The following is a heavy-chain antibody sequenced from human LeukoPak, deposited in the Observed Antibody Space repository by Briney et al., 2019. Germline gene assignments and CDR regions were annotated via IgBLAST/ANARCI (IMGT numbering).Heavy chain of an antibody. D-gene: IGHD6-13*01. CDR2: INPNSGGT. J-gene: IGHJ1*01. Sequence: ASVKVSCKASGYTFTGYYMHWVRQAPGQGLEWMGWINPNSGGTNYAQKFQGRVTMTRDTSISTAYMELSRLRSDDTAVYYCARASGSSSWAPEYFQHRGQGTLVTVSS. V-gene: IGHV1-2*02. CDR3: ARASGSSSWAPEYFQH. CDR1: GYTFTGYY.